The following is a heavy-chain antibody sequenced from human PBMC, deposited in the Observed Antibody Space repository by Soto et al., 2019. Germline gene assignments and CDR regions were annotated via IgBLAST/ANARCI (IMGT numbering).Heavy chain of an antibody. J-gene: IGHJ3*01. V-gene: IGHV3-30*18. CDR2: VSYGGTYQ. CDR3: ANHHSDLFISAFDV. CDR1: GFMFSSFG. Sequence: GGSLRLSCAASGFMFSSFGIHWVRQSPGKGLEWVAVVSYGGTYQYYAYSLKGRFIISRDNSRDTVTLEMTSLRPEATALYYCANHHSDLFISAFDVWGPGAMVTVSS. D-gene: IGHD1-26*01.